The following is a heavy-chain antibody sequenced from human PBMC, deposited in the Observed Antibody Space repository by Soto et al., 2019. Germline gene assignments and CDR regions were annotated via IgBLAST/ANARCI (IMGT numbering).Heavy chain of an antibody. D-gene: IGHD2-2*01. V-gene: IGHV4-59*12. J-gene: IGHJ5*02. CDR3: ARVPDR. Sequence: SETLSLTCTVSSGSINSYYWSWIRQPPGKGLEWIGYIYYTGSTNYNPSLKSRVTISIDTSKNQFSLKLNSVTAADTAVYYCARVPDRWGQGTLVTVSS. CDR1: SGSINSYY. CDR2: IYYTGST.